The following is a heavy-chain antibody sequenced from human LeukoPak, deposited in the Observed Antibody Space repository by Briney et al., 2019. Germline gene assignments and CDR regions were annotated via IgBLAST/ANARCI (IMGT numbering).Heavy chain of an antibody. D-gene: IGHD4-23*01. CDR1: GGSISPYY. CDR2: FFYRGST. Sequence: SETLSLTCTVSGGSISPYYWSWIRPPPGKGLEWVGYFFYRGSTNYNASLKSRVTISLDTSKNQFSLKLSSVTAADTAVYYCARVSEGYGGNSAFDFWGQGTLVTVSS. CDR3: ARVSEGYGGNSAFDF. J-gene: IGHJ4*02. V-gene: IGHV4-59*01.